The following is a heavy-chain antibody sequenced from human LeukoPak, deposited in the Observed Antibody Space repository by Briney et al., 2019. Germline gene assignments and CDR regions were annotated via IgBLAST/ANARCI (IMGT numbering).Heavy chain of an antibody. D-gene: IGHD3-10*01. CDR2: INTNTGNP. Sequence: ASVKVSCKASGGTFMRHSISWVRQAPGQGLEWMGWINTNTGNPTYAQGFTGRFVFSSDTSVSTAYLQISSLKAEDTAVYYCARHIVYYGLDIWGQGTMVTVSS. J-gene: IGHJ3*02. V-gene: IGHV7-4-1*02. CDR1: GGTFMRHS. CDR3: ARHIVYYGLDI.